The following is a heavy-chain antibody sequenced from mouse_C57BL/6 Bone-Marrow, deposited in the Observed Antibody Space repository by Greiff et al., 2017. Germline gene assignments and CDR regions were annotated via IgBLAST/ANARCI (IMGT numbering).Heavy chain of an antibody. CDR2: IYPSDSET. J-gene: IGHJ2*01. Sequence: QVHVKQPGAELVRPGSSVKLSCKASGYTFTSYWMDWVKQRPGQGLEWIGNIYPSDSETHYNQKFKDKATLTVNKSSSTAYMQLSSLTSEDSAVYYCARGIYYYGSSYFYFDYWGQGTTLTVSS. CDR3: ARGIYYYGSSYFYFDY. D-gene: IGHD1-1*01. V-gene: IGHV1-61*01. CDR1: GYTFTSYW.